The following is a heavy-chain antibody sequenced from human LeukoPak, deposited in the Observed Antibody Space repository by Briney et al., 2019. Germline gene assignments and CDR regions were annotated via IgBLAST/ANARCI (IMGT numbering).Heavy chain of an antibody. Sequence: SVKVSCKASGGTFSSYAISWVRQAPGQGLEWMGGIIPIFGTANYAQKFQGRVTITADKSTSTAYMELSSLRSEDTAVYYCASGHYYDSTLFQPWGQGTLVPSPQ. CDR2: IIPIFGTA. CDR1: GGTFSSYA. D-gene: IGHD3-22*01. CDR3: ASGHYYDSTLFQP. J-gene: IGHJ1*01. V-gene: IGHV1-69*06.